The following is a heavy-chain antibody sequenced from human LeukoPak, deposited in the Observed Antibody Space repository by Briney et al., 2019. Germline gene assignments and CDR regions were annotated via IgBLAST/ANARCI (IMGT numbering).Heavy chain of an antibody. Sequence: GGSLRLTCVVSGVSSSDYAMGWVRQAPGKGLEWVSSITSNGNDTFYAVSVKGRFTISRDNSRDTVFLQMNSLRADDTAVYYCALDWGFDYWGQGTLVTVSS. CDR2: ITSNGNDT. CDR3: ALDWGFDY. V-gene: IGHV3-23*01. J-gene: IGHJ4*02. D-gene: IGHD3-3*01. CDR1: GVSSSDYA.